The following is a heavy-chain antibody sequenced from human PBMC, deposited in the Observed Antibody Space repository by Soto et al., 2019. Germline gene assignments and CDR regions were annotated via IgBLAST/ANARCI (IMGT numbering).Heavy chain of an antibody. D-gene: IGHD5-18*01. V-gene: IGHV1-18*04. CDR3: ARDHSTWIEIFDY. CDR1: GYTFTAYG. J-gene: IGHJ4*02. Sequence: QVQLVQSGPEVKRPGASVKVSCKTSGYTFTAYGISWVRQAPGQGLEWVGWISGYNDRTNYAQRLQGRVTVTTDTSSTTAYMELSSLRSENTAVYYCARDHSTWIEIFDYWGQGTLVTVSS. CDR2: ISGYNDRT.